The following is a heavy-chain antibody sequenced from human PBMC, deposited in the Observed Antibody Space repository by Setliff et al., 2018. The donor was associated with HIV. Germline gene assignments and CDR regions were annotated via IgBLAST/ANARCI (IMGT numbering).Heavy chain of an antibody. D-gene: IGHD2-21*01. CDR1: GFTFSDSN. CDR2: ISSRSGYT. V-gene: IGHV3-11*05. CDR3: ARDAHGGNSPSFDI. J-gene: IGHJ3*02. Sequence: GGSLSLSCAASGFTFSDSNMGWIRQAPGKGLEWVSYISSRSGYTNYADSVEGRFTISRDNGKNSLFLQMNSLRGEDTAVYYCARDAHGGNSPSFDILGQGTMVTVSS.